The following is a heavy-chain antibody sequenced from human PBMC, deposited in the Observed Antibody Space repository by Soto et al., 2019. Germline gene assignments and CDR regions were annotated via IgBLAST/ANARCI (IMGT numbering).Heavy chain of an antibody. Sequence: QVQLQESGPGLVKPSETLSLTCSVSGDSLTSYYWTWVRQPPGKGLEWIGYIYYTGKTNYNPSLKRRVTISMDLSKNQFSQELRSLTAADTAVYYCARIILTGYYGLEPWGQGTLVIVSS. CDR1: GDSLTSYY. CDR3: ARIILTGYYGLEP. J-gene: IGHJ5*02. D-gene: IGHD3-9*01. V-gene: IGHV4-59*01. CDR2: IYYTGKT.